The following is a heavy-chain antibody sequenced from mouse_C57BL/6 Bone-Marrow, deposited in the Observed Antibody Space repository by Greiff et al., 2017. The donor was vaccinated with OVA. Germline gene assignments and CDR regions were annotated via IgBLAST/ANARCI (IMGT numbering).Heavy chain of an antibody. CDR2: INPGSGGT. CDR3: ARSGLYYGSYFDY. Sequence: QVQLKQSGAELVRPGTSVKVSCKASGYAFTNYLIEWVKQRPGQGLEWIGVINPGSGGTNYNEKFKGKATLTADKSSSTAYMQLSSLTSEDSAVYFCARSGLYYGSYFDYWGQGTTLTVSS. D-gene: IGHD1-1*01. J-gene: IGHJ2*01. V-gene: IGHV1-54*01. CDR1: GYAFTNYL.